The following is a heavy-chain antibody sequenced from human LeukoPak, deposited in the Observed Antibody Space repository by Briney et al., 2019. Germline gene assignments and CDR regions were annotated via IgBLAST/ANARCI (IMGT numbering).Heavy chain of an antibody. V-gene: IGHV3-7*01. CDR3: ASVNYYSYMDV. J-gene: IGHJ6*03. CDR2: IKQDGSEK. CDR1: GFTFSSYW. Sequence: GGSLRLSCAASGFTFSSYWMSWVRQAPGKGLEWVANIKQDGSEKYYVDSVKGRFTISRDNAKNSLYLQMNSLRAEDTAVYYCASVNYYSYMDVWGKGTTVTVSS.